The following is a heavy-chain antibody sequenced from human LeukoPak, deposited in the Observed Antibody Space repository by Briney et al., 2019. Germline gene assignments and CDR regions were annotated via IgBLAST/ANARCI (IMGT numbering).Heavy chain of an antibody. CDR1: GGTFSSYA. CDR2: IIPIFGTA. J-gene: IGHJ4*02. CDR3: ARVLITAAGHYFDY. V-gene: IGHV1-69*13. D-gene: IGHD6-13*01. Sequence: SVKVSCKASGGTFSSYAISWVRQAPRQGLEWMGGIIPIFGTANYAQKFQGRVTITADESTSTAYMELSSLRSEDTAVYYCARVLITAAGHYFDYWGQGTLVTVSS.